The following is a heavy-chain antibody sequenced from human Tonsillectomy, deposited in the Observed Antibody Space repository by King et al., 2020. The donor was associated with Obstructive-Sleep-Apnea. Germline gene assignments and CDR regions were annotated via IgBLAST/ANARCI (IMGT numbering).Heavy chain of an antibody. V-gene: IGHV4-39*07. CDR2: IYYSGAT. J-gene: IGHJ4*02. D-gene: IGHD3-9*01. CDR1: GDSIDSDRYY. Sequence: QLQESGPGLVKTSETLSLTCTVSGDSIDSDRYYWGWIRQPPGKGLEWIGSIYYSGATYYNMSLKSRVALSMDTSKNQVSLKVTFLTVPDTAVYYCAREPQYNGLTGSYAPHXDXXGQGTLVTVSS. CDR3: AREPQYNGLTGSYAPHXDX.